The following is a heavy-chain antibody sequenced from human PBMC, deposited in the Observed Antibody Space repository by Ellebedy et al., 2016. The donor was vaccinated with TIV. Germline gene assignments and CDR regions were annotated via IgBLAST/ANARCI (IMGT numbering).Heavy chain of an antibody. V-gene: IGHV3-33*01. CDR3: ASPGGYLKVFDI. CDR1: GFPFSSYA. CDR2: IWNDGTNQ. D-gene: IGHD5-18*01. Sequence: GGSLRLXXAASGFPFSSYAMHWVRQAPGKGLEWVAIIWNDGTNQFYADSVKGRFTISRDNSKNTLYLQMNSLRAEDTAVYFCASPGGYLKVFDIWGQGTMVTVSS. J-gene: IGHJ3*02.